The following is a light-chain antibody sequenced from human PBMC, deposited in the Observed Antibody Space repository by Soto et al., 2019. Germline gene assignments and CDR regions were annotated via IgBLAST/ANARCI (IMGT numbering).Light chain of an antibody. CDR1: SSDVGGYYY. J-gene: IGLJ1*01. Sequence: QSALTQPPSASGSPGQSVTISCTGTSSDVGGYYYVSWYQQHPGKAPKLMIYEVSKRPSWVPDRFSGSKSGNTASLTVSGLQAEDEADYYCSSYAGSNNFVFGTGTKLTVL. CDR3: SSYAGSNNFV. CDR2: EVS. V-gene: IGLV2-8*01.